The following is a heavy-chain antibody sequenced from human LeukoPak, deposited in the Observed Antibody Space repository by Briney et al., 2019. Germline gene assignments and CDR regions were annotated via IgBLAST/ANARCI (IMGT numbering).Heavy chain of an antibody. Sequence: GGSLRLSCAASGFTFSSYAMSWVRQAPGKGLEWVSGISWNSGSIGYADSVKGRFTISRDNAKSSLYLQMNSLRAEDTALYYCAKVVWFGELSGPFDYWGQGTLVTVSS. CDR2: ISWNSGSI. CDR1: GFTFSSYA. CDR3: AKVVWFGELSGPFDY. J-gene: IGHJ4*02. D-gene: IGHD3-10*01. V-gene: IGHV3-9*01.